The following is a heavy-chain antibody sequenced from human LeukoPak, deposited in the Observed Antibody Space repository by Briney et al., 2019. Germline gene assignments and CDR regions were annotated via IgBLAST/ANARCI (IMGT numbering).Heavy chain of an antibody. V-gene: IGHV3-15*01. CDR1: GFTFSNAW. J-gene: IGHJ4*02. Sequence: GGSLRLSCAASGFTFSNAWMSWVRQAPGKGLEWVGRIKSKTDGGTTDYAAPVKGRFTISRDDSKNTLYLQMNSLKTEDTAVYYCTTDRYSGYALKFDYWGQGTLVTVSS. CDR2: IKSKTDGGTT. D-gene: IGHD5-12*01. CDR3: TTDRYSGYALKFDY.